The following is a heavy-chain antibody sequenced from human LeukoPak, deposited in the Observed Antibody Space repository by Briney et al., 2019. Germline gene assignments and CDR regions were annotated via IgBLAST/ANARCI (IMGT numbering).Heavy chain of an antibody. CDR2: IYYSGST. CDR3: ARRSSGARDFDY. J-gene: IGHJ4*02. CDR1: GGSINSYY. V-gene: IGHV4-59*01. D-gene: IGHD6-19*01. Sequence: SETLSLTCTVSGGSINSYYWSWIRQPPGKGLEWIGYIYYSGSTNYNPSLKSRVTISVDTSKNQFSLKLSSVTAADTAVYYCARRSSGARDFDYWGQGTLVTVSS.